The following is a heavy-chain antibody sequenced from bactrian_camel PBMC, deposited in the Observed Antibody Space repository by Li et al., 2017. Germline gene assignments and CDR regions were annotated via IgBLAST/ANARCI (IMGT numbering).Heavy chain of an antibody. J-gene: IGHJ4*01. CDR1: GGTASRYC. Sequence: HVQLVESGGGSVQAGGSLKLSCAASGGTASRYCMAWFRQAPGKEREGVAAIDSDGPVTYDDSVKGRFAISHDNEENILYLQMNSLKPEDTAMYYCAAAMGGWVVAGPTDPDEMHYWGQGTQVTVS. CDR3: AAAMGGWVVAGPTDPDEMHY. D-gene: IGHD1*01. CDR2: IDSDGPVT. V-gene: IGHV3S6*01.